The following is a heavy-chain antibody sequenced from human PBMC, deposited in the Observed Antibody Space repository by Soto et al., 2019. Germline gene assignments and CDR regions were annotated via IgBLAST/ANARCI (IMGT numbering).Heavy chain of an antibody. CDR2: ISYEGSNK. J-gene: IGHJ6*02. Sequence: QVQLVESGGGVVQPGRSLRLSCEASGFTFSSYGMHWVRQAPGKGLEWVALISYEGSNKYYADSVKGRFTISRDDSNYALSLEMNGLRAEDTAVYYCARGIDSGGHYYGMDVWGQGTTVTVSS. CDR1: GFTFSSYG. D-gene: IGHD1-26*01. CDR3: ARGIDSGGHYYGMDV. V-gene: IGHV3-33*01.